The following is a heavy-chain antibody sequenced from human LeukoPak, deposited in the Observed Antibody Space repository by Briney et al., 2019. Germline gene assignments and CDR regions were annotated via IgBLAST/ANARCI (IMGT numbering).Heavy chain of an antibody. V-gene: IGHV5-51*01. CDR1: GYSFTSYW. CDR3: ARPNYYDSSGYYVVALDI. CDR2: IYPGDSDT. J-gene: IGHJ3*02. Sequence: GESLKISCKGSGYSFTSYWIGWVRQMPGKGLEWMGIIYPGDSDTRYSPSFQGQVTISADKSISTAYLQWSSLKASDTAMYYCARPNYYDSSGYYVVALDIWGQGTMVTVSS. D-gene: IGHD3-22*01.